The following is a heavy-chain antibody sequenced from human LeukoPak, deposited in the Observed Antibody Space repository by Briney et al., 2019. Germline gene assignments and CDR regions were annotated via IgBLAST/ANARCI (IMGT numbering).Heavy chain of an antibody. Sequence: PSETLSLTCTVSGGSISSYYWSWIRQPPGKGLEWIGYIYYSGSTNYNPSPKSRVTISVDTSKNQFSLKLSSVTAADTAVYYCARDSYDIWNYYCYGMDVWGQGTTVTVSS. CDR1: GGSISSYY. CDR3: ARDSYDIWNYYCYGMDV. J-gene: IGHJ6*02. CDR2: IYYSGST. D-gene: IGHD3-3*01. V-gene: IGHV4-59*01.